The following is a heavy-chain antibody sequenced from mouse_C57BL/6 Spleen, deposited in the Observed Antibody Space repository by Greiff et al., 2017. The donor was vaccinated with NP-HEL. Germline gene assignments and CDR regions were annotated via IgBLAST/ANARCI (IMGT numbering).Heavy chain of an antibody. Sequence: EVQRVESGGGLVQPGGSLKLSCAASGFTFSDYYMYWVRQTPEKRLEWVAYISNGGGSTYYPDTVKGRFTISRDNAKNTLYLQMSRLKSEDTAMYYCARPYDGYSAWFAYWGQGTLVTVSA. CDR3: ARPYDGYSAWFAY. CDR1: GFTFSDYY. V-gene: IGHV5-12*01. J-gene: IGHJ3*01. CDR2: ISNGGGST. D-gene: IGHD2-3*01.